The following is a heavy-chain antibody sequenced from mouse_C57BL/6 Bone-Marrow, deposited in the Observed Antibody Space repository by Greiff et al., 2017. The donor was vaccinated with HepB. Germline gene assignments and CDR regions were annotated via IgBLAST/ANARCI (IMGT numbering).Heavy chain of an antibody. Sequence: DVQLVESEGGLVQPGSSMKLSCTASGFTFSDYYMAWVRQVPEKGLEWVANINYDGSSTYYLDSLKSRFIISRDNAKNILYLQLSSLKSEDTVTYYCARDLDYFDYWGQGTTLTVSS. V-gene: IGHV5-16*01. CDR2: INYDGSST. J-gene: IGHJ2*01. CDR3: ARDLDYFDY. CDR1: GFTFSDYY.